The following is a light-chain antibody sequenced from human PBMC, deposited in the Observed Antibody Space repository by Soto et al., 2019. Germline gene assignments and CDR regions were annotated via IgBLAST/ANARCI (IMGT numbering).Light chain of an antibody. CDR1: QTINNN. CDR2: SSS. Sequence: DIEMTQSPSSLSASVGDRVTISCWTSQTINNNLNWYQQRPGKAPKLLIYSSSSLMSGVPPRFSGSGSETEFTLTISSLQPEDFATYFCQQTYITPITFGQGTRLDIK. V-gene: IGKV1-39*01. CDR3: QQTYITPIT. J-gene: IGKJ5*01.